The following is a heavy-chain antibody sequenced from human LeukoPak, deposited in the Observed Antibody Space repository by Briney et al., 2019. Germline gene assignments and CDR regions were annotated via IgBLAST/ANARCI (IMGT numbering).Heavy chain of an antibody. CDR2: INWNGGST. D-gene: IGHD3-22*01. Sequence: GGSLRLSCAASGFTFGDYGMSWVRQAPGKGLGWVSGINWNGGSTGYADSVEGRFTISRDNAKNSLYLQMNSLRAEDTALYYCAGYLLYDSSGYYYELGKGFAYWGQGTLVTVSS. J-gene: IGHJ4*02. CDR3: AGYLLYDSSGYYYELGKGFAY. V-gene: IGHV3-20*04. CDR1: GFTFGDYG.